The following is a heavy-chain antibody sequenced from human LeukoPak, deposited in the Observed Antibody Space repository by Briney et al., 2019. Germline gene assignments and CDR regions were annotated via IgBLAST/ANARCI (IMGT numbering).Heavy chain of an antibody. CDR3: AREIFWSGYFSNLHFDF. CDR1: RFTFSSYT. J-gene: IGHJ4*02. V-gene: IGHV3-21*01. CDR2: IDPSSTYI. D-gene: IGHD3-3*01. Sequence: GGSLRLSCSASRFTFSSYTMNWVRQAPGKGLEWVSSIDPSSTYIYYADSVKGRFTISRDNAKNSLYLQMNSLRAEDTAVYYCAREIFWSGYFSNLHFDFWGRGTLVTVSS.